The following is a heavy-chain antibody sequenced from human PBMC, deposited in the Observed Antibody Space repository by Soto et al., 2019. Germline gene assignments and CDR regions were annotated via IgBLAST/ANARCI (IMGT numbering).Heavy chain of an antibody. V-gene: IGHV1-18*04. CDR3: ARGSGYDSYYYYYGMDV. D-gene: IGHD5-12*01. J-gene: IGHJ6*02. Sequence: ASVKVSCKASGYTFTSYGISWVRQAPGQGLEWMGWISAYNGNTNYAQKLQGRVTMTTDTSTSTAYMELRSLRSDDTAVDYCARGSGYDSYYYYYGMDVWGQGTTVTVSS. CDR2: ISAYNGNT. CDR1: GYTFTSYG.